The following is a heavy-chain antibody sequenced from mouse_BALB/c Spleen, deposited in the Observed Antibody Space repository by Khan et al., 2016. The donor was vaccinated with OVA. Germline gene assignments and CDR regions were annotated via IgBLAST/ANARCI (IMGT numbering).Heavy chain of an antibody. CDR3: ARHNYGPFAY. D-gene: IGHD1-1*01. CDR1: GFTFSTFA. Sequence: EVELVESGGGLVKPGGSPQLSCLASGFTFSTFAMSWVRQTPEKRLEWVATINSDGDYTYYPDSVKGRSTISRDSAKKNLSLQMSSTTSEDTAMYYCARHNYGPFAYWGQGTLVTVSA. CDR2: INSDGDYT. V-gene: IGHV5-9-3*01. J-gene: IGHJ3*01.